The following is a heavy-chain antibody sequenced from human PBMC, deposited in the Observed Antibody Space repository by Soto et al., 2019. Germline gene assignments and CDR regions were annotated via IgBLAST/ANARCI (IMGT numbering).Heavy chain of an antibody. Sequence: GGSLRLSCAASGFTFSNAWMSWVRQAPGKGLEWVGRIKGKTDGGTTDYAAPVKGRFTISRDDSKNTLYLQMNSLKTEDTAVYYCTTGPLSGSYYFDYWGQGTLVTVSS. CDR2: IKGKTDGGTT. J-gene: IGHJ4*02. D-gene: IGHD1-26*01. CDR1: GFTFSNAW. CDR3: TTGPLSGSYYFDY. V-gene: IGHV3-15*01.